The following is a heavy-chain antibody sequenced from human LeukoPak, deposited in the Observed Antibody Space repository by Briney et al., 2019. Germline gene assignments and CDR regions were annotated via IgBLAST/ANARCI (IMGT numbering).Heavy chain of an antibody. CDR1: GFTFINYR. CDR2: INTDGSEI. Sequence: GGSLRRSCAASGFTFINYRMSWVRHAPGKGLEWVAHINTDGSEIYYVDSVKGRFTISRDNAKSSLSLQMNSLRVEDTAVYYCARDKVTYWGQGILVTVSS. J-gene: IGHJ4*02. CDR3: ARDKVTY. V-gene: IGHV3-7*01.